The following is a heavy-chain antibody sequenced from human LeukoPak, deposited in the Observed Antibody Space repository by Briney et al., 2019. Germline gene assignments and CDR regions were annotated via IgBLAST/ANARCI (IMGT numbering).Heavy chain of an antibody. CDR1: VVAISSYY. D-gene: IGHD6-19*01. CDR3: ARGPYTSGWFGLDY. J-gene: IGHJ4*02. Sequence: SESLSLSRTVSVVAISSYYWSWSRQPAGKGLGWIGGIYNSGNTNYNPPLKRPVPMSVDTSKNHFSLKMSPVTAAHTAVYYWARGPYTSGWFGLDYWGQGTLVTVSS. CDR2: IYNSGNT. V-gene: IGHV4-4*07.